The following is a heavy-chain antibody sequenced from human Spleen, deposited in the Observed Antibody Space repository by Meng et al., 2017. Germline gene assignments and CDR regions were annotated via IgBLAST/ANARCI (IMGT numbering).Heavy chain of an antibody. CDR2: VGGIGGT. Sequence: LRLSCSVSGVSINSGSYFWNWIRQPAGKGLEWIGRVGGIGGTDYNPSLKSRVTTSFDTSKNQLSLRLSSVTAADTAVYYCARTPLDYSDTTGFFYYFDYWGQGTLVTVSS. CDR1: GVSINSGSYF. D-gene: IGHD3-22*01. J-gene: IGHJ4*02. CDR3: ARTPLDYSDTTGFFYYFDY. V-gene: IGHV4-61*02.